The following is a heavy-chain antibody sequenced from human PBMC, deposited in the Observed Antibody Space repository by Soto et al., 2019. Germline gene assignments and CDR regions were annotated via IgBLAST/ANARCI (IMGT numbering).Heavy chain of an antibody. J-gene: IGHJ4*02. CDR3: ARGLAITPPDY. D-gene: IGHD1-20*01. V-gene: IGHV3-30-3*01. CDR2: ISYDGSNK. CDR1: GFTFSSYA. Sequence: QVQLVESGGGVVQPGRSLRLSCAASGFTFSSYAMHWVRQAPGKGLEWVAVISYDGSNKYYADSVKGRFTISRDNSKNTLYLQMNSLRAEDTAVYYCARGLAITPPDYWGQGTLVTVSS.